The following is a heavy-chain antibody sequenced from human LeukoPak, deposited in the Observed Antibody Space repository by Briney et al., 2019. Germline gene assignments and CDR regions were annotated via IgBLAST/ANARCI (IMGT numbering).Heavy chain of an antibody. V-gene: IGHV4-59*08. CDR1: GGSISSDY. CDR3: ARRNRWELLDF. J-gene: IGHJ4*02. D-gene: IGHD1-26*01. Sequence: SETLSLTCTVSGGSISSDYWSWIRQPPGKGLEWIGYIYYRGSTNYNPSLKSRVTISVDTSKNQFSLKLGSVTAADTAVYYCARRNRWELLDFWGQGTLVTVSS. CDR2: IYYRGST.